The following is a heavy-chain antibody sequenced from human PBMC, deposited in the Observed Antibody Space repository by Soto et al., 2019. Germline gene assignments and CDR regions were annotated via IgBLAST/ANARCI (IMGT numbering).Heavy chain of an antibody. D-gene: IGHD2-15*01. V-gene: IGHV1-69*02. CDR2: IIPILGIA. CDR1: GGTFSSYT. CDR3: ARGGAFGVVVSWFDP. Sequence: QVQLVQSGAEVKKPGSSVKVSCTASGGTFSSYTISWVRQAPGQGLEWMGRIIPILGIANYAQKFQGRVTITADKSTSTDYIELRSLRSEDTAVYYCARGGAFGVVVSWFDPWGQGTLVTVSS. J-gene: IGHJ5*02.